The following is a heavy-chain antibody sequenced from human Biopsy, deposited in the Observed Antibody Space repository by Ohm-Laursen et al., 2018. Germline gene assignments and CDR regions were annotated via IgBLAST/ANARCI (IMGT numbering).Heavy chain of an antibody. J-gene: IGHJ4*02. CDR1: GFSLNTGGVG. CDR3: AHSAGSDGFNADFDY. CDR2: VYWDDDK. V-gene: IGHV2-5*02. D-gene: IGHD5-24*01. Sequence: TQTLTLTFTFSGFSLNTGGVGVGWIRQPPGKALQWLALVYWDDDKRYSPTLKNRLTITKDTSQNQVVLTMTNMEPVDTGTYYCAHSAGSDGFNADFDYWGQGTLVTVPS.